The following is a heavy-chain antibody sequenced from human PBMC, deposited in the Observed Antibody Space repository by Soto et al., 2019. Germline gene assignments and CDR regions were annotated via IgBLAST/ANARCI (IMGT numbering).Heavy chain of an antibody. V-gene: IGHV3-23*01. J-gene: IGHJ5*02. CDR2: ISGGGGGST. CDR3: AIGAGWFDP. Sequence: EVQLLESGGGLVQPGGSLRLSCAASGVTFSSSAMSWVRQAPGKGLEWVSAISGGGGGSTYYGDSVKGRFTVSRHNYKNTLYLQLNSLRADDTAVYYCAIGAGWFDPWGQGTLVIVYS. CDR1: GVTFSSSA.